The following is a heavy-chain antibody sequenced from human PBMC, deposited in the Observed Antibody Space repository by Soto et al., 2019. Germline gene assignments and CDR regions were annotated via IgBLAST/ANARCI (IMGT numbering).Heavy chain of an antibody. CDR1: GFTFSSYW. D-gene: IGHD4-17*01. J-gene: IGHJ3*02. CDR3: ARMAAYGDYAGAFDI. V-gene: IGHV3-74*01. Sequence: GGSLRLSCAASGFTFSSYWMHWVRQAPGKGLVWVSRINSDGSSTSYADSVKGRFTISRDNAKNTLYLQMNSLRAEDTAVYYCARMAAYGDYAGAFDIWGQGTMVTVSS. CDR2: INSDGSST.